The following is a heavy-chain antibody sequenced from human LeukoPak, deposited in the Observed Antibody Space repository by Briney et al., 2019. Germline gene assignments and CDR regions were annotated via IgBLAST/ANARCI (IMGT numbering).Heavy chain of an antibody. CDR2: IIPIFGIA. CDR1: GGTFSSYA. CDR3: ARDSSSWVFDP. D-gene: IGHD6-13*01. V-gene: IGHV1-69*04. Sequence: SVKVSCKASGGTFSSYAISWVRQAPGQGLEWMGRIIPIFGIANYAQKFQGRVTITADRSTSTAYMELSSLRSEDTAVYYCARDSSSWVFDPWGQGTLVTVSS. J-gene: IGHJ5*02.